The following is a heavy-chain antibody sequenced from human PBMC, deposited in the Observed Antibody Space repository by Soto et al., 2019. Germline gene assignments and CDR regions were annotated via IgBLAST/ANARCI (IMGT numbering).Heavy chain of an antibody. Sequence: GGSLRLSCAASGFTFSSYAMHWVRQAPGKGLEWVAVISYDGSNKYYADSVKGRFTISRDNSKNTLYLQMNSLRAEDTAVYYCARAFSIITFGGVIDYWGQGTLVTVSS. CDR2: ISYDGSNK. CDR1: GFTFSSYA. J-gene: IGHJ4*02. D-gene: IGHD3-16*01. CDR3: ARAFSIITFGGVIDY. V-gene: IGHV3-30-3*01.